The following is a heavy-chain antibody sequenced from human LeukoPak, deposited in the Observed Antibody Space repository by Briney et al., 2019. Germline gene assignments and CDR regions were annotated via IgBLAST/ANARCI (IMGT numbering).Heavy chain of an antibody. V-gene: IGHV1-69*13. CDR2: IIPFFGTA. J-gene: IGHJ2*01. CDR3: ARHYLGAYQWYFDL. Sequence: SVKVSCKASGGTFISNAISGVRQAPGQGLDGMGVIIPFFGTANYAQKFQGRVTITADESTNTAYMELSSLRSEDTALYFCARHYLGAYQWYFDLWGRGTLVTVSS. D-gene: IGHD3-16*01. CDR1: GGTFISNA.